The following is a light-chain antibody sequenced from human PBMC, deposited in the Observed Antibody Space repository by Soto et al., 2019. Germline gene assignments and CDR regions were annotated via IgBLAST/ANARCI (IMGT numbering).Light chain of an antibody. V-gene: IGKV1-39*01. Sequence: IQLTQSPSSLSASVGDRVTITCRASQGISSFLAWYQLKPGKAPKLLIYAASTLQTGVPSRFTGSGSGTDFTLTITSLQPEDYATYFCQQSYSMPYAFGPGTKVDNK. CDR1: QGISSF. CDR3: QQSYSMPYA. CDR2: AAS. J-gene: IGKJ2*01.